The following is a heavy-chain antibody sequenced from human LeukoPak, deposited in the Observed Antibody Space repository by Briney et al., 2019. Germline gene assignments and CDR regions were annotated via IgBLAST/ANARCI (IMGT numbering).Heavy chain of an antibody. CDR2: IWYDGRDK. Sequence: GGSLRLSCAASGFSFSGCGMHWVRQAPGKGLEWVAFIWYDGRDKYYADSVKGQFTISRDNSKNTLYLQMNSLRPEDTAVYYCAKDPYNYGSYFDYWGQGTVVTVSS. CDR3: AKDPYNYGSYFDY. J-gene: IGHJ4*02. CDR1: GFSFSGCG. D-gene: IGHD5-18*01. V-gene: IGHV3-30*02.